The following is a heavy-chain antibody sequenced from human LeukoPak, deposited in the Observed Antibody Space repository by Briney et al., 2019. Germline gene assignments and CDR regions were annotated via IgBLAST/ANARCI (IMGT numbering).Heavy chain of an antibody. D-gene: IGHD1-26*01. J-gene: IGHJ6*03. CDR3: ARVVRYSGSYYYYYYMDV. V-gene: IGHV4-61*01. Sequence: SETLSLTCTVSGGSISSSSYYWSWLRQPQGKGLEWIGYIYYSGSTNYNPSLKSRVTISVDTSKNLCFLKLSPVTASDTAEYYCARVVRYSGSYYYYYYMDVRGKGTTVTVSS. CDR1: GGSISSSSYY. CDR2: IYYSGST.